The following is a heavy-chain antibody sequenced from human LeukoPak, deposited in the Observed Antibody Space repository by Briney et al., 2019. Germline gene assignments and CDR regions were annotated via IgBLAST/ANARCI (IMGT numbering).Heavy chain of an antibody. D-gene: IGHD6-13*01. CDR2: IYHSGST. J-gene: IGHJ2*01. V-gene: IGHV4-4*02. CDR1: GGFISSSNW. CDR3: ARGRYSSSWYVLPGWYFDL. Sequence: SETLSLTCAVSGGFISSSNWWSWVRQPPGKGLEWIGEIYHSGSTNYNPSLKSRVTISVDTSKNQFSLKLSSVTAADTAVYYCARGRYSSSWYVLPGWYFDLWGRGTLVTVSS.